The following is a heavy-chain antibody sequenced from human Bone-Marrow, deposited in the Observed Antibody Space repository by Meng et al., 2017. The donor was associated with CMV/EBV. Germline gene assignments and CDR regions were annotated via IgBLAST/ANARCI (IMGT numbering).Heavy chain of an antibody. Sequence: ASVKVSCKASGYTFTSYGISWVRQAPGQGLEWMGWISGYNGNTNYAQKLQGRVTMTTDTSTSTAYMELRSLRSDDTAVYYCARANNEVPRQQLVRWNWFDPWGQGTLVTVSS. CDR1: GYTFTSYG. D-gene: IGHD6-13*01. V-gene: IGHV1-18*01. CDR3: ARANNEVPRQQLVRWNWFDP. CDR2: ISGYNGNT. J-gene: IGHJ5*02.